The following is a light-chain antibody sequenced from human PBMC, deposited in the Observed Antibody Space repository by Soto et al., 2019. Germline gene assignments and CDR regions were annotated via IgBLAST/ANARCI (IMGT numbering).Light chain of an antibody. V-gene: IGKV3D-20*02. Sequence: DIVLTQSPGTLSLSPGERATLSCRASQSVSSSYLAWYQHKPGQAPRLLIYDASRATGIPARFSGSGSGSDFTLTISRLEPEDFAVYYCQERRNWPPLTFGGGTKVEIK. CDR2: DAS. CDR1: QSVSSSY. CDR3: QERRNWPPLT. J-gene: IGKJ4*01.